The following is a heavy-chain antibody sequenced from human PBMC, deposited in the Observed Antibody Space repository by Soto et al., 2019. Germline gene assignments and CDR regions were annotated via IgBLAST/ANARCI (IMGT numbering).Heavy chain of an antibody. Sequence: QVQLVQSGAEVKKPGSSVKVSCKASGGTFSSYAISWVRQAPGQGLEWMGGIIPIFGTANYAQKFQGRVTITADKSTSTAYMALSSLRSEDTAVYYCFATTASARGMDVWGQGTTVTVSS. D-gene: IGHD4-17*01. CDR3: FATTASARGMDV. V-gene: IGHV1-69*06. CDR1: GGTFSSYA. CDR2: IIPIFGTA. J-gene: IGHJ6*02.